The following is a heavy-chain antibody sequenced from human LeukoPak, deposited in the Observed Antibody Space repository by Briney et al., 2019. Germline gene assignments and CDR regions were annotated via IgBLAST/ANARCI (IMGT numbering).Heavy chain of an antibody. CDR2: ISWNSGSI. V-gene: IGHV3-9*01. CDR3: AKDLSTGIAVADFDY. Sequence: GGSLRLSCAASGFTFDDYAMHWVRQAPGKGLEWVSGISWNSGSIGYADSVKGRFTISRDNAKNSLYLQMNSLRAEDTALYYCAKDLSTGIAVADFDYWGQGTLVTVSS. CDR1: GFTFDDYA. D-gene: IGHD6-19*01. J-gene: IGHJ4*02.